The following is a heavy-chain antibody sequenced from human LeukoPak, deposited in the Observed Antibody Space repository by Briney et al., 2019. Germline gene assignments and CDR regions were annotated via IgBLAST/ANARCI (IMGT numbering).Heavy chain of an antibody. CDR2: VFYSGST. CDR1: SGSISSYY. V-gene: IGHV4-59*01. CDR3: ARVPRGGYDQGPLFDP. J-gene: IGHJ5*02. Sequence: SETLSLTRTVSSGSISSYYWSWIRQPPGKGLEWIGYVFYSGSTNYNPSLKSRVTISVDTSKNQFSLKLSSVTAADTAVYYCARVPRGGYDQGPLFDPWGQGTLVTVSS. D-gene: IGHD5-12*01.